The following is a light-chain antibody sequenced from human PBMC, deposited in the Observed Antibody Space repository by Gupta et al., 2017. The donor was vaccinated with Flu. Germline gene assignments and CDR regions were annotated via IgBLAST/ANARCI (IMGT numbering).Light chain of an antibody. CDR2: EDN. Sequence: TVTIYCTRNSGSIASDYGQWYQKRPGSYQTRGSEEDNRRPSGVPDRFSGSNDSSSNSEKLHISGLKTEDEADYYCQSYDTSHRVFGGGTKLTVL. J-gene: IGLJ3*02. CDR1: SGSIASDY. CDR3: QSYDTSHRV. V-gene: IGLV6-57*01.